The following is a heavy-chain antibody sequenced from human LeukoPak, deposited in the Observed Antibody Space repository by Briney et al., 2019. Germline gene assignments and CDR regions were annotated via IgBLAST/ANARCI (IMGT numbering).Heavy chain of an antibody. CDR3: ARGTGAYDY. CDR1: GYTFTSFA. D-gene: IGHD4/OR15-4a*01. V-gene: IGHV1-3*01. CDR2: ITPGNGNT. Sequence: GASVKASCKASGYTFTSFAMHWVRQAPGQRLEWMGWITPGNGNTKYSQKFQGRVTITRDTSASTAYMDLSSLRSEDTAVYYCARGTGAYDYWGQGTLVTVSS. J-gene: IGHJ4*02.